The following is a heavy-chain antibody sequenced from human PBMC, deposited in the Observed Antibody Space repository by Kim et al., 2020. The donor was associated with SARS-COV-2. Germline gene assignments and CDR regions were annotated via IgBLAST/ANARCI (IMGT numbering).Heavy chain of an antibody. J-gene: IGHJ4*02. CDR3: ARGGSGWNLDY. V-gene: IGHV4-34*01. Sequence: TNYNPSLKSRVTISVDTSKNQFSLKLSSVTAADTAVYYCARGGSGWNLDYWGQGTLVTVSS. D-gene: IGHD6-19*01. CDR2: T.